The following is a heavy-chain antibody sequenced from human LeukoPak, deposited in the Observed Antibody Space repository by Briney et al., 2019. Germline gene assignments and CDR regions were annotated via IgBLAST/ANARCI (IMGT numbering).Heavy chain of an antibody. CDR2: IIPILGIA. D-gene: IGHD5-18*01. CDR3: ARAEAADSYGSTAY. J-gene: IGHJ4*02. V-gene: IGHV1-69*04. Sequence: AASVKVSCKASGYTFSGTGWYLYWLRQAPGQGLEWMGRIIPILGIANYAQKFQGRVTITADKSTSTAYMELSSLRSEDTAVYYCARAEAADSYGSTAYWGQGTLVTVSS. CDR1: GYTFSGTGW.